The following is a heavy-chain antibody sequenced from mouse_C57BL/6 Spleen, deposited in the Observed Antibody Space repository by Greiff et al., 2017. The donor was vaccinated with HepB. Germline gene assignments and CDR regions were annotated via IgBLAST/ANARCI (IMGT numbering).Heavy chain of an antibody. CDR1: GYSFTDYN. D-gene: IGHD2-10*02. CDR2: INPNYGTT. V-gene: IGHV1-39*01. J-gene: IGHJ1*03. Sequence: EVKLMESGPELVKPGASVKISCKASGYSFTDYNMNWVKQSNGKSLEWIGVINPNYGTTSYNQKFKGKATLTVDQSSSTAYMQLNSLTSEDSAVYYCARRGYGNYPPWYFDVWGTGTTVTVSS. CDR3: ARRGYGNYPPWYFDV.